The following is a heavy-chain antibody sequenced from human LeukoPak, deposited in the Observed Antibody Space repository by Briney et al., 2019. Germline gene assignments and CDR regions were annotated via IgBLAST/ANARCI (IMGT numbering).Heavy chain of an antibody. Sequence: PGGSLRLSCAASGFTFSSYGMHWVRQAPGKGLEWVAFIRYDGSSKYYADSVKGRFTISRDNSKNTLYLQMNSLRAEDTAVYYCAKAGGITYFDYWGQGTLVTVSS. CDR1: GFTFSSYG. CDR2: IRYDGSSK. J-gene: IGHJ4*02. V-gene: IGHV3-30*02. D-gene: IGHD1-14*01. CDR3: AKAGGITYFDY.